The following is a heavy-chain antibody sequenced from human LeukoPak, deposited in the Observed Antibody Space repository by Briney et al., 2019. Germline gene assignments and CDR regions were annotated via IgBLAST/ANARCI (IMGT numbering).Heavy chain of an antibody. J-gene: IGHJ6*02. CDR2: TYYRSKWYN. CDR1: GDSVSSNSAA. V-gene: IGHV6-1*01. D-gene: IGHD3-10*01. CDR3: ARVGSESAYGMDV. Sequence: SQTLTLTCAISGDSVSSNSAAWNWIRQSPSRGLEWLGWTYYRSKWYNDYAVSVKSRVTINSDTSKNQFSLQLNSVTPEDTAAYYCARVGSESAYGMDVWGQGTTVTVSS.